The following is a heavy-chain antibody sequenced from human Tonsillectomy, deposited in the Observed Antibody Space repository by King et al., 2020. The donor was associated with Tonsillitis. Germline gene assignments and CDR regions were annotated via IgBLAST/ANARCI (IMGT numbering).Heavy chain of an antibody. CDR1: GGSISSGDYY. CDR3: ARTLNYDILTGYELPSTFDY. V-gene: IGHV4-30-4*01. J-gene: IGHJ4*02. D-gene: IGHD3-9*01. Sequence: QLQESGPGLVKPSQTLSLTCTVSGGSISSGDYYWSWIRQPPGQGLEWIGYIYYSGSTYYNPSLKSRVTISVDTSKNQFSLKLSSVTAADTAVYYCARTLNYDILTGYELPSTFDYWGQGTLVTVSS. CDR2: IYYSGST.